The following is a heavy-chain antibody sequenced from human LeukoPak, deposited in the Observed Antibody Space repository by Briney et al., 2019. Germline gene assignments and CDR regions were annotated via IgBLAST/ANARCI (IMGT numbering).Heavy chain of an antibody. CDR2: INHSGST. CDR1: GGSFSGYY. D-gene: IGHD1-26*01. CDR3: ARQETAKWGGFDY. J-gene: IGHJ4*02. Sequence: TSETLSLTCAVYGGSFSGYYWSWIRQPPGKGLEWIGEINHSGSTNYNPSLKSRVTISIDTSKNQFSLKLSSVTAADTAVYYCARQETAKWGGFDYWGQGILVTVSS. V-gene: IGHV4-34*01.